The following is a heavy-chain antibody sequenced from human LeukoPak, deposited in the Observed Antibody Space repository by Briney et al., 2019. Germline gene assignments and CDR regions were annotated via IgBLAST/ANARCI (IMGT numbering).Heavy chain of an antibody. J-gene: IGHJ5*02. CDR1: GFTVSSNY. CDR2: IYSGGST. CDR3: AREQGYCSGGSCYLLDNWFDP. V-gene: IGHV3-53*01. D-gene: IGHD2-15*01. Sequence: GGSLRLSCAASGFTVSSNYMSWVRQAPGKGLEWVSVIYSGGSTYYADSVKGRFTISRDNSKNTLYLQMNSLRAEDTAVYYCAREQGYCSGGSCYLLDNWFDPWGQGTLVTVSS.